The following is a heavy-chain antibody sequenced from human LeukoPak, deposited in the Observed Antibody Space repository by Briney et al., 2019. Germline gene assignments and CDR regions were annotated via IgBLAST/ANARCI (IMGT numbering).Heavy chain of an antibody. CDR3: TSVVGATFDY. Sequence: GGSLRLSCAASGFTFSASTMHWVRQASGKGLEGVGRIRSKANNYATAYAALVQGRFTISRDDSKNTAYLQMNSLKTEDTALYYCTSVVGATFDYWGQGTLVTVSS. CDR2: IRSKANNYAT. J-gene: IGHJ4*02. V-gene: IGHV3-73*01. D-gene: IGHD1-26*01. CDR1: GFTFSAST.